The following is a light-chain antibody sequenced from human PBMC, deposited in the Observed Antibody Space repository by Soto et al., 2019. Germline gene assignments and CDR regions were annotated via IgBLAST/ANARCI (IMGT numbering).Light chain of an antibody. Sequence: DIQMTQSPSSLSASLGDRVTITCRASQSISNLLNWVQHKPGNAPKVLISAASTLQSGVPPRFRGSESGTDFTLSISSLQPEDSASYYCQQYYNSVLTFGGGTKVEIK. CDR2: AAS. J-gene: IGKJ4*01. V-gene: IGKV1-39*01. CDR3: QQYYNSVLT. CDR1: QSISNL.